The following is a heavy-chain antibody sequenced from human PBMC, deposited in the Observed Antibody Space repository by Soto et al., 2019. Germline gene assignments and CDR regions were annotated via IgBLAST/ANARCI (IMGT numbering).Heavy chain of an antibody. CDR3: ARAHYYDSSDDAFDI. CDR1: GDTFTSYY. V-gene: IGHV1-46*01. CDR2: INPSGGST. Sequence: ASVKVSCKASGDTFTSYYMHWVRQAPGQGLEWMGIINPSGGSTSYAQKFQGRVTMTRDTSTSTVYMELSSLRSEDTAVYYCARAHYYDSSDDAFDIWGQGTMVTVSS. J-gene: IGHJ3*02. D-gene: IGHD3-22*01.